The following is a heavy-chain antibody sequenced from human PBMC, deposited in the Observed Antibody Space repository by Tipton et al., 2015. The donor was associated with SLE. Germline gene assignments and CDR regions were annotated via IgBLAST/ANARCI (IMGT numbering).Heavy chain of an antibody. D-gene: IGHD7-27*01. V-gene: IGHV4-38-2*02. J-gene: IGHJ4*02. CDR3: ARDPNWGSFGY. Sequence: TLSLTCAVSGYSISSGYYWGWIRQPPGKGLEWIGSIYHSGSTYYNPSLKSRVTISVDTSKNQFSLKLSSVTAADTAVYYCARDPNWGSFGYWGQGTLVTVSS. CDR1: GYSISSGYY. CDR2: IYHSGST.